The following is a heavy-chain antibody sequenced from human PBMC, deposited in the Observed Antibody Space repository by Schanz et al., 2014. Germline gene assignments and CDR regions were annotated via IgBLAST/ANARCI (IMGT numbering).Heavy chain of an antibody. CDR1: GGSLSVNY. V-gene: IGHV4-34*11. CDR3: AREWSSFDY. D-gene: IGHD3-10*01. CDR2: ISYGGLS. Sequence: QVQLQQWGAGLLKPSETLSLTCAVYGGSLSVNYWHWIRQPPGKGLEYIGLISYGGLSDYNPSLKSRVTISLDTSKNQFSLNLNSVTAADTAVYYCAREWSSFDYWGQGALVSVSS. J-gene: IGHJ4*02.